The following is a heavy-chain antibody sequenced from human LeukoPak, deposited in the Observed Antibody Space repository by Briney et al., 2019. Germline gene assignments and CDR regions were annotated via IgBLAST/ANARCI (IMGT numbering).Heavy chain of an antibody. CDR2: ISYDGSK. Sequence: PGRSLRLSCAASGFTFSSYAMHWVRQAPGKGLEWVAVISYDGSKYYADSVKGRFTISRDSSKNTLYLQMNSLRAEDTAVYYCARDRFRMATPFDYWGQGTLVTVSS. CDR3: ARDRFRMATPFDY. V-gene: IGHV3-30*04. D-gene: IGHD5-24*01. J-gene: IGHJ4*02. CDR1: GFTFSSYA.